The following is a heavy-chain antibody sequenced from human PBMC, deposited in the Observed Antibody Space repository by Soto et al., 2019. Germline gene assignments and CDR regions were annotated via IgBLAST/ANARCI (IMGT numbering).Heavy chain of an antibody. Sequence: GGSLRLSCAASGFTFSSYEMNWVRQAPGKGLEWVSYISSRSSTIYYADSVKGRFTISRDNAKNALYLHMNSLRVEDTAVHYCARDAPDYHDTSGTPYWGQGTLVTVSS. D-gene: IGHD3-22*01. CDR1: GFTFSSYE. J-gene: IGHJ4*02. CDR2: ISSRSSTI. V-gene: IGHV3-48*03. CDR3: ARDAPDYHDTSGTPY.